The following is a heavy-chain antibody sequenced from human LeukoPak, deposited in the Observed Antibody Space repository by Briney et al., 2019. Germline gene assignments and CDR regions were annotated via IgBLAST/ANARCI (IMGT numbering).Heavy chain of an antibody. Sequence: PGGSLRLSCAASGFTFSSYAMHWVRQAPGKGLEYVSAISSNGGSTYYANSVKGRFTISRDNSKNTLYLQMGSLRAEDMAVYYCARVSSSSWYLRPQDYYYMDVWGKGTTVTVSS. D-gene: IGHD6-13*01. CDR1: GFTFSSYA. V-gene: IGHV3-64*01. CDR3: ARVSSSSWYLRPQDYYYMDV. CDR2: ISSNGGST. J-gene: IGHJ6*03.